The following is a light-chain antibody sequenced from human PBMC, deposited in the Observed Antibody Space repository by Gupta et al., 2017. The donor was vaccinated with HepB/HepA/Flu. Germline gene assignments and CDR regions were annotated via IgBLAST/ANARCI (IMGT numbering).Light chain of an antibody. V-gene: IGKV1-27*01. CDR1: QYISDY. J-gene: IGKJ4*01. Sequence: ASVGDRVTITCRASQYISDYLAWYQQKPGKVPKLLISGASTLQSGVPSRFSGSGSGTDFTLTISSLQPEDVATFYCQKDNSAPLTFGGGTKVEIK. CDR3: QKDNSAPLT. CDR2: GAS.